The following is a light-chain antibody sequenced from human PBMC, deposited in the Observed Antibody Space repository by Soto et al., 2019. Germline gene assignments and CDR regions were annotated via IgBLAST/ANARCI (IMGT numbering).Light chain of an antibody. J-gene: IGLJ1*01. CDR2: DVT. Sequence: QSALTQPASVSGSPGQSITISCTGTSRDVGGYNYVSWYQQQPGKAPKFMIYDVTNRPSGVSNRFSGSKSGNTASLTISGLQAEDEADYYCCSYTTSNTRQIVFGTGTKVTVL. CDR1: SRDVGGYNY. V-gene: IGLV2-14*03. CDR3: CSYTTSNTRQIV.